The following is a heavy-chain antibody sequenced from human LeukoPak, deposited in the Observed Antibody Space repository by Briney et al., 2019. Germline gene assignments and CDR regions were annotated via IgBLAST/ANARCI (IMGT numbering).Heavy chain of an antibody. CDR3: ARASYSYDINGWVPFDY. V-gene: IGHV4-39*07. D-gene: IGHD3-22*01. J-gene: IGHJ4*02. CDR1: GGSISSSSYY. CDR2: IYCSGST. Sequence: SETLSLTCTVSGGSISSSSYYWGWIRQPPGKGLERIGSIYCSGSTYYNPSLKSRVTISGDTSKNQFSLRLSAVTAADTAVYYCARASYSYDINGWVPFDYWGQGTLVTVSS.